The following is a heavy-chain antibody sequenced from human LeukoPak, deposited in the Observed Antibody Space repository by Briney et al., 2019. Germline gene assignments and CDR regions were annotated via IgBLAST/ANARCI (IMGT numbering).Heavy chain of an antibody. CDR2: INHSGST. J-gene: IGHJ6*04. D-gene: IGHD3-10*01. V-gene: IGHV4-34*01. Sequence: SETPSLTCAVYGGSFSGYYWSWIRQPPGKGLEWIGEINHSGSTNYNPSLKSRVTISVDTSKNQFSLKLSSVTAADTDVYYCARITMVRGVIGLGYYYGMDVWGKGTTVTVSS. CDR1: GGSFSGYY. CDR3: ARITMVRGVIGLGYYYGMDV.